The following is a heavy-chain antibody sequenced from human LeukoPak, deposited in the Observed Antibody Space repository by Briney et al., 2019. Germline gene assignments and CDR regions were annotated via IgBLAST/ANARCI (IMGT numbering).Heavy chain of an antibody. V-gene: IGHV3-43D*03. Sequence: GGSLRLSCAASGFPFDDYGMLWVRQAPGKGLEWVSFISWHGETSYYSDSVKGRFTISRDSSKDSLYLQMNSLRTEDTAVYYCAELGITMIGGVWGKGTTVTISS. CDR1: GFPFDDYG. D-gene: IGHD3-10*02. CDR2: ISWHGETS. J-gene: IGHJ6*04. CDR3: AELGITMIGGV.